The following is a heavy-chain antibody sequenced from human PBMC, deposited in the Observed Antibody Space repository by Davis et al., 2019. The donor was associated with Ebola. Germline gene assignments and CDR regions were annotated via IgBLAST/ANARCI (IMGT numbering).Heavy chain of an antibody. CDR3: AGDAGGSLHFDY. V-gene: IGHV3-48*02. CDR1: GFTFSSYS. CDR2: ISSHSSTI. J-gene: IGHJ4*02. D-gene: IGHD3-10*01. Sequence: GESLKISCAASGFTFSSYSTNWVRQAPGKGLEWVSYISSHSSTIYYADSVKGRFTISRDNAKNSLYLQMNSLRDEDTGVYYCAGDAGGSLHFDYWGQGTQVTVSS.